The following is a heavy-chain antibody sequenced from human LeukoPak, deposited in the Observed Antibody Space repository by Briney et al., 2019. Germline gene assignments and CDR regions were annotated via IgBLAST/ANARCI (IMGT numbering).Heavy chain of an antibody. Sequence: PGGSLRLSCTASGFRFSGSEMNWVRQAPGKGLEWGSHISSGGSAIDYADSVKGRFTISRDNAKNSLYLQMNNLRAEDTAVYYCARGLGSYSAAWGQGTLVTVSS. CDR2: ISSGGSAI. CDR1: GFRFSGSE. CDR3: ARGLGSYSAA. V-gene: IGHV3-48*03. J-gene: IGHJ4*02. D-gene: IGHD1-26*01.